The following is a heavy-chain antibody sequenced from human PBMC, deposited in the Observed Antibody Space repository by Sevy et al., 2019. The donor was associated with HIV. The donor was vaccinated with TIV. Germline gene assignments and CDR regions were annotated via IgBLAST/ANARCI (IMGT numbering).Heavy chain of an antibody. CDR3: TRAPPVRSGDDSLNWFDP. D-gene: IGHD5-12*01. Sequence: SETLSLTCPVSGGSLSSYYWSWVRQPPGKGLEYIGYIHYTGSANYNPSLKRRVTISVETSKNQVSLKLSSVTAADTAVYYCTRAPPVRSGDDSLNWFDPWGQGSLVTVSS. J-gene: IGHJ5*02. V-gene: IGHV4-59*01. CDR2: IHYTGSA. CDR1: GGSLSSYY.